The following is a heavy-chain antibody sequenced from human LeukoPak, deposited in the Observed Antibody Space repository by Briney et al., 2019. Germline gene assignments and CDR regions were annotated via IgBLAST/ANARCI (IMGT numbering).Heavy chain of an antibody. D-gene: IGHD3-22*01. Sequence: PGRSLRLSCAASGFTFSSYAMHWVRQAPGKGLEWVTVISYDGNNKYYADSVKGRFTISRDNSKNTLYLQMNSLRAEDTAVYYCARDFRVVSGHYDSSGYYYHYWGQGTLVTVSS. CDR1: GFTFSSYA. J-gene: IGHJ4*02. V-gene: IGHV3-30*04. CDR2: ISYDGNNK. CDR3: ARDFRVVSGHYDSSGYYYHY.